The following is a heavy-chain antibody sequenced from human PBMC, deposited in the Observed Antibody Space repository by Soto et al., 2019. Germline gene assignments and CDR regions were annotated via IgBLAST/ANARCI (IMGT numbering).Heavy chain of an antibody. Sequence: QVQLVESGGGVVQPGRSLRLSCAASGFTFSSYVMHWVRQAPGKGLEWVAVIWYDGSNKYYADSVKGRFTISRDNSKNTLYLQMNSLRAEDTAVSYCAREKYLLAEGLAPLYYFDYWGQGTLVTVSS. D-gene: IGHD3-3*01. V-gene: IGHV3-33*01. CDR2: IWYDGSNK. CDR3: AREKYLLAEGLAPLYYFDY. CDR1: GFTFSSYV. J-gene: IGHJ4*02.